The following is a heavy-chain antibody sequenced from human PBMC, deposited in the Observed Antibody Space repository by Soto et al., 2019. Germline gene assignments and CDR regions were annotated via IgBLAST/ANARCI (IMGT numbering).Heavy chain of an antibody. CDR2: ISSSSTYI. V-gene: IGHV3-21*01. J-gene: IGHJ5*02. CDR3: AGAATGGFDP. D-gene: IGHD1-26*01. Sequence: PGGSLRLSCAASGFTFSTYSMNWVRQAPGKGLEWVSSISSSSTYIYYADSVRGRSTISRDNTKNSLYLQMDSLRAEDTAVYYCAGAATGGFDPWGQGTLVTVSS. CDR1: GFTFSTYS.